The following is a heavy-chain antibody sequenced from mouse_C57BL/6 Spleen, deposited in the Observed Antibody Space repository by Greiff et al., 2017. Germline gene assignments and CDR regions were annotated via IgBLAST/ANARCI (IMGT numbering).Heavy chain of an antibody. D-gene: IGHD2-4*01. CDR3: ASHYDYGVDY. V-gene: IGHV1-9*01. CDR2: ILPGSGST. J-gene: IGHJ2*01. CDR1: GYTFTGYW. Sequence: VQLQQSGAELMKPGASVKLSCKATGYTFTGYWIEWVKQRPGHGLEWIGEILPGSGSTKYNEKFKGTATFTADTSSNTAYMQLSSLPTKDTAIYYCASHYDYGVDYWGQGTTLTVSS.